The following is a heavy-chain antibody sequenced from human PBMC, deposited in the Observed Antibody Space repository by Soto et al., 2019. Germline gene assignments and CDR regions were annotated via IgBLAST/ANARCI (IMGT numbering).Heavy chain of an antibody. V-gene: IGHV3-64D*06. Sequence: GGSLRLSCSASGFTFSNYALHRVRQAPGKGLEYVSSIGTNGGSTLYAESVKGRFTISRDNSKNTLYLQMRSLGPEDTAVYYCVKPPAYYIDSYAYYPVWGQGTLVTVSS. D-gene: IGHD3-22*01. CDR1: GFTFSNYA. J-gene: IGHJ4*02. CDR3: VKPPAYYIDSYAYYPV. CDR2: IGTNGGST.